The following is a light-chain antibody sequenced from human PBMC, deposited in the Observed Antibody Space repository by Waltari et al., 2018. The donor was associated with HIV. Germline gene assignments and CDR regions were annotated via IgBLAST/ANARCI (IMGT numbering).Light chain of an antibody. J-gene: IGLJ2*01. CDR1: ALAKQS. CDR3: QSADSGGTWDLV. CDR2: KDN. Sequence: SSDLTQLPSVFVSPGQTASLPCPGDALAKQSAHCYQQKPGQAPVLMISKDNERPSGTAERFSGSSSGTTVTLTISGVQAEDEADYYCQSADSGGTWDLVFGGGTKLTVL. V-gene: IGLV3-25*03.